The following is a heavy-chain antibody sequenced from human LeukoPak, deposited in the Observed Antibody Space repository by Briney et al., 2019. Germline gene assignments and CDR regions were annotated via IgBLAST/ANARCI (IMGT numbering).Heavy chain of an antibody. V-gene: IGHV1-8*01. Sequence: ASVKVSCKASGYTFTSYDINWVRQATGQGLEWMGWMNPNSGNTGYEQKFQGRVTMTRNTSISTAYMELSSLRSEDTAVYYCARGWVPAAMRTGRTKYYFDYWGQGTLVTVSS. D-gene: IGHD2-2*01. J-gene: IGHJ4*02. CDR1: GYTFTSYD. CDR3: ARGWVPAAMRTGRTKYYFDY. CDR2: MNPNSGNT.